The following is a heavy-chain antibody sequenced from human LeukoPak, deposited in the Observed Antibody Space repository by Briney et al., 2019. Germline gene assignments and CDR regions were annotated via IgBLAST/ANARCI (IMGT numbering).Heavy chain of an antibody. D-gene: IGHD2-15*01. Sequence: SETLSLTCTVSGGSISSYYGSWIRQPAGKGLEWIGRIYTSGSTNYNPSLKSRVTMSVDTSKNQFSLKLGSVTAADTAVDYCARYDTPGLVAATADAFDIWGQGTMVTVSS. CDR2: IYTSGST. CDR1: GGSISSYY. J-gene: IGHJ3*02. V-gene: IGHV4-4*07. CDR3: ARYDTPGLVAATADAFDI.